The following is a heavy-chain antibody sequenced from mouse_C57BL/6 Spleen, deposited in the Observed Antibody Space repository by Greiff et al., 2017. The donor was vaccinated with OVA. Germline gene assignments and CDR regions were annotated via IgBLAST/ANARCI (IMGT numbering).Heavy chain of an antibody. Sequence: VQLQQPGAELVKPGASVKMSCKASGYTFTSYWITWVKQRPGQGLEWIGDIYPGSGSTNYNEKFKSKATLTVDTSSSTAYMQLSSLTSEDSAVYYCARSGDSNHVRYFDVWGTGTTVTVSS. CDR2: IYPGSGST. D-gene: IGHD3-1*01. CDR3: ARSGDSNHVRYFDV. J-gene: IGHJ1*03. V-gene: IGHV1-55*01. CDR1: GYTFTSYW.